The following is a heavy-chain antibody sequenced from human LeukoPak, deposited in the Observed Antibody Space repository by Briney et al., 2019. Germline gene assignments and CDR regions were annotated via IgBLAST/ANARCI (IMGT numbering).Heavy chain of an antibody. J-gene: IGHJ4*02. CDR1: GFTFSSYS. Sequence: GGSLRLSCAASGFTFSSYSMSWVRQAPGKGLEWVANIKQDGSEKYYVDSVKGRFTISRDNAKNSLYLQMNSLRAEDTAVYYCARGDYYGSGSSSDYWGQGTLVTVSS. CDR2: IKQDGSEK. CDR3: ARGDYYGSGSSSDY. D-gene: IGHD3-10*01. V-gene: IGHV3-7*01.